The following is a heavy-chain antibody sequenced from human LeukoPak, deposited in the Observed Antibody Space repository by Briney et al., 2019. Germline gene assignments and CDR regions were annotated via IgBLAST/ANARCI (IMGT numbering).Heavy chain of an antibody. V-gene: IGHV1-69*13. CDR2: IIPIFGTA. CDR3: ARVVCSSTSCYTGGWFDP. Sequence: GASVTVSCKASGGTFSSYAISWVRQAPGQGLEWMGGIIPIFGTANYAQKFQGRVTITADESTSTAYMELSSLRSEDTAVYYCARVVCSSTSCYTGGWFDPWGQGTLVTVSS. J-gene: IGHJ5*02. CDR1: GGTFSSYA. D-gene: IGHD2-2*02.